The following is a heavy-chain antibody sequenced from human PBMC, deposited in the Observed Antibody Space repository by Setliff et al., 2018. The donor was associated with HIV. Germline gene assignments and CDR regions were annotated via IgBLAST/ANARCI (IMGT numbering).Heavy chain of an antibody. CDR1: GFTVSDTH. V-gene: IGHV3-53*01. Sequence: GGSLRLSCAASGFTVSDTHMTWVRQAPGKGLEWVSFIYSDGRTYYAESVKGRFTISRDDSKNTLYLQMHSLRVEDTAAYYCAKGVKWLDPWGQGIQGTVSS. J-gene: IGHJ5*02. D-gene: IGHD3-16*01. CDR2: IYSDGRT. CDR3: AKGVKWLDP.